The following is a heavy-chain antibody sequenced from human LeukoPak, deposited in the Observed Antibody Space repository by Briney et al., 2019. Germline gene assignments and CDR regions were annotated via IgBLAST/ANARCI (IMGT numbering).Heavy chain of an antibody. Sequence: GGSLRLSCAASGFTFSSYWMNWVRQAPGKGLEWVANIKQDESEKYYLDSVKGRFTISRDNAKGSLFLQMNSLRAEDTAVYYCARVSSSSWWALDYWGQGTLVTVSS. CDR1: GFTFSSYW. D-gene: IGHD6-13*01. CDR3: ARVSSSSWWALDY. J-gene: IGHJ4*02. CDR2: IKQDESEK. V-gene: IGHV3-7*02.